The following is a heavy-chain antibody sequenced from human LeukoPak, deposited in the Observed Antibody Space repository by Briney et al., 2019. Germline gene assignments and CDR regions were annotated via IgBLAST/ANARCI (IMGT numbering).Heavy chain of an antibody. CDR2: INPNSGGT. CDR3: AREDYDTLTGYYYYYYGMDV. J-gene: IGHJ6*02. V-gene: IGHV1-2*02. Sequence: ASVKVSCKASGYTFTGYYMHWVRQAPGQGLEWMGWINPNSGGTNYAQRFQGRVTMTRDTSISTAYMALSRLRSDDTAVYYCAREDYDTLTGYYYYYYGMDVWGQGTTVTVSS. CDR1: GYTFTGYY. D-gene: IGHD3-9*01.